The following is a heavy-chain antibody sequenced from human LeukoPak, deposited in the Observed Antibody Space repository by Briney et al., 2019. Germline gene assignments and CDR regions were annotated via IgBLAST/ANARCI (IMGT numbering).Heavy chain of an antibody. CDR2: ISYDGSNK. CDR3: AKGGKWDVTPFDY. D-gene: IGHD1-26*01. V-gene: IGHV3-30*04. CDR1: GFIFSSYA. J-gene: IGHJ4*02. Sequence: GGSLRLSCADSGFIFSSYAMHWVRQAPGKGLEWVAVISYDGSNKYYTDSVRGRFTISRDNSKNTLYLQMNSLRAEDTAVYYCAKGGKWDVTPFDYWGQGTLVTVSS.